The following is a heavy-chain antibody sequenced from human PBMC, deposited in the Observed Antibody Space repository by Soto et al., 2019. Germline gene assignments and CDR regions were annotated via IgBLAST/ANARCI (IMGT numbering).Heavy chain of an antibody. CDR3: ARGISMVVVITPPGIDV. V-gene: IGHV3-11*01. CDR2: ISDSGSSI. J-gene: IGHJ6*02. D-gene: IGHD3-22*01. Sequence: QVQLVESGGSLVKPGGSLRLSCAASGFTFSDYYMSWIRQAPGKGLEWVSYISDSGSSIYYADSVKGRFTISRDNANNSLSLQMNSLRAEDTAVYYCARGISMVVVITPPGIDVWGQGTTVTVSS. CDR1: GFTFSDYY.